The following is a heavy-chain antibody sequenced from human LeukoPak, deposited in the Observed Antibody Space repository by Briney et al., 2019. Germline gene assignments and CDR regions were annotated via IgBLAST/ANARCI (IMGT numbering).Heavy chain of an antibody. CDR3: ARDSIQQLANFDY. CDR2: ISYDGSNK. V-gene: IGHV3-30*04. CDR1: GFTFSSYA. Sequence: GGSLRLSCAASGFTFSSYAMHWVRQAPGKGLEWVAVISYDGSNKYYADSVKGRFTISRDNSKNTLYLQMNSLRAEDTAVYYCARDSIQQLANFDYWGQGTLVTVSS. J-gene: IGHJ4*02. D-gene: IGHD6-13*01.